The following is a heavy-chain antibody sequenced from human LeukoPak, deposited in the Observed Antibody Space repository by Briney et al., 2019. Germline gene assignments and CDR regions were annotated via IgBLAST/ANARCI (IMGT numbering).Heavy chain of an antibody. Sequence: GASVKVSCTASGYTFTRYYMHWVRQAPGQGLEWMGWIHPNSGGTKYAQRFKGRVTVTSDTSISTFYMELSRLRSDDTAVYYCARWGKYYYDSSCYYYWGQGTLVSVSS. V-gene: IGHV1-2*02. CDR2: IHPNSGGT. CDR1: GYTFTRYY. J-gene: IGHJ4*02. CDR3: ARWGKYYYDSSCYYY. D-gene: IGHD3-22*01.